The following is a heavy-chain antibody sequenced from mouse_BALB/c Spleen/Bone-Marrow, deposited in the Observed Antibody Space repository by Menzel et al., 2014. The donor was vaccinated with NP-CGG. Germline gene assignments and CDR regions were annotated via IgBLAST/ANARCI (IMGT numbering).Heavy chain of an antibody. J-gene: IGHJ3*01. Sequence: EVQLQESGGDLVKSGGSLKLSCAASGFTFSTYGMSWVRQTPDKRLEWVATISSGGDYTYYPDSVKGLFTISRDNAKNTLYLQMSSLKSEDTAMYYCASQTGTWFAYWGQGTLVTVSA. CDR3: ASQTGTWFAY. V-gene: IGHV5-6*01. D-gene: IGHD4-1*01. CDR1: GFTFSTYG. CDR2: ISSGGDYT.